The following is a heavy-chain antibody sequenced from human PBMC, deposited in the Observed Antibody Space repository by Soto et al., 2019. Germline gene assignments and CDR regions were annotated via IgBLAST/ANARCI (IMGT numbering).Heavy chain of an antibody. CDR3: ARERVTTSGVSVFDY. D-gene: IGHD3-3*01. Sequence: EVQLVESGGGLVQPGGSLRLSCAASGFTFSSNQMNWVRQAPGKGLEWVSYITSSGSTTYYADSVKGRFTISRDNAKNSLYLQMTSLRAEDTAVYYCARERVTTSGVSVFDYWGQGSLVTVSS. CDR1: GFTFSSNQ. CDR2: ITSSGSTT. V-gene: IGHV3-48*03. J-gene: IGHJ4*02.